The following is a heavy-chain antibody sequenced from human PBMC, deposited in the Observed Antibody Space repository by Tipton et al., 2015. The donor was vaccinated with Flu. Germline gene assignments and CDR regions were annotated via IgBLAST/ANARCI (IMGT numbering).Heavy chain of an antibody. CDR1: GYTFTNYG. Sequence: QMQLVQSGAEVKKPGASVKVSCRASGYTFTNYGISWVRQAPGQGLEWMGWISAYNGDTIYAQKLQGRVTMTADTSTTTAYMELRGLRSDDTAVYYCARDLSYFWSGYSPIDYWGQGTLVTVSS. J-gene: IGHJ4*02. CDR2: ISAYNGDT. D-gene: IGHD3-3*01. CDR3: ARDLSYFWSGYSPIDY. V-gene: IGHV1-18*01.